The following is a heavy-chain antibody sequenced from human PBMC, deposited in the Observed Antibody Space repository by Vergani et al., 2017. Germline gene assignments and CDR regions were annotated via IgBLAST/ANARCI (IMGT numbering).Heavy chain of an antibody. CDR2: IIIGSNVT. V-gene: IGHV1-58*02. CDR3: AADPDLSTACRL. Sequence: QLVQSGAEVKKPGASVKVSCKASGLSFSGSIMQWVRQARGQRLEWIGWIIIGSNVTVYAQKFQERVTFSRDMSTSTVYMEMRSLTTEDTAVYYCAADPDLSTACRLWGQGTLVSVSS. CDR1: GLSFSGSI. J-gene: IGHJ4*02. D-gene: IGHD3-9*01.